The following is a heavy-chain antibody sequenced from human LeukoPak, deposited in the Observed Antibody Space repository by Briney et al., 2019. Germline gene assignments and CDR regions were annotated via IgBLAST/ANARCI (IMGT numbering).Heavy chain of an antibody. CDR3: ARSFHGSGSYPGQDYHYYYMDV. V-gene: IGHV4-59*11. Sequence: PSETLSLTCNVSGGSISSHYWSWIRQPPGKGLEWIGYIYYSGSTYYNPSLRSRVTISVDTSKNQFSLKLSSVTAADTAVYYCARSFHGSGSYPGQDYHYYYMDVWGKGTTVTVSS. CDR1: GGSISSHY. J-gene: IGHJ6*03. D-gene: IGHD3-10*01. CDR2: IYYSGST.